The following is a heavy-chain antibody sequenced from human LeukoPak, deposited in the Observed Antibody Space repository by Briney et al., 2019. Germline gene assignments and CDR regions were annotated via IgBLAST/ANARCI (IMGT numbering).Heavy chain of an antibody. D-gene: IGHD2-15*01. J-gene: IGHJ4*02. V-gene: IGHV1-18*01. CDR2: ISAYNGNT. Sequence: ASVKVSCKASGYTFTSYGISWVRQAPGQGLEWMGWISAYNGNTNYAQKLQGRVAMTTDTSTSTAYMELRSLRSDDTAVYYCVREGYCSGGSCYSADWGQGTLVTVSS. CDR3: VREGYCSGGSCYSAD. CDR1: GYTFTSYG.